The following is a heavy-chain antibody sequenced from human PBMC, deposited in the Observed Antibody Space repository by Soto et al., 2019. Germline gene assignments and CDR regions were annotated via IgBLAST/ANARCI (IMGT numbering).Heavy chain of an antibody. V-gene: IGHV1-69*13. J-gene: IGHJ5*02. Sequence: SVKVSCEASGYTFTGYYMHWVRQAPGQGLEWMGGIIPIFGTANYAQKFQGRVTITADESTSTAYMELSSLRSEDTAVYYCARDRLSGSYGWFDPWGQGTLVTVSS. D-gene: IGHD1-26*01. CDR2: IIPIFGTA. CDR3: ARDRLSGSYGWFDP. CDR1: GYTFTGYY.